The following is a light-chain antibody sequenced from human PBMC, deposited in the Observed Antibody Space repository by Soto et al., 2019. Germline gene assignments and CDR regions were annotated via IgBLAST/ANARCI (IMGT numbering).Light chain of an antibody. J-gene: IGLJ1*01. CDR1: SSDVGAYNF. CDR3: SSYAGHNIVV. V-gene: IGLV2-8*01. CDR2: DVS. Sequence: QSVLTQPPSASGSPGQSVTISCTGTSSDVGAYNFVSWYQQHPNKAPKLMIYDVSKRPSGVPDRFSASKSGNTASLTVSGLQAEDEADYYCSSYAGHNIVVFGTGTKVTVL.